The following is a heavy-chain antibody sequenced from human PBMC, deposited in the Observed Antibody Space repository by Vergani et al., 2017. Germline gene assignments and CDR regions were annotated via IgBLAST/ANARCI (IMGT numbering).Heavy chain of an antibody. CDR3: ARVEGYSGIY. V-gene: IGHV3-7*01. D-gene: IGHD5-12*01. CDR1: GFTLSSSW. J-gene: IGHJ4*02. CDR2: IKEDGSEK. Sequence: EVQLVESGGGLVQPGGSLRLSCAASGFTLSSSWMSWVRQAAGKGLEWVANIKEDGSEKFYVDSVRGRFVISRDNAKNSLYLQLSSLRAEDTAVYYCARVEGYSGIYWGQGTLVTVSS.